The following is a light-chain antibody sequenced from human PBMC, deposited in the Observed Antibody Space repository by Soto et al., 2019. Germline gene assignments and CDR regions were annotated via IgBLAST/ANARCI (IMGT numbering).Light chain of an antibody. Sequence: DIVMTQSPDSLAVSLGERATINCKSSQNILYRSNNKNCSSWYQQKPGQPPQLLIYWASTRESGVPDRFSGSGSGTDFTLTISSLQAEDVAVYYCQQYYSSSPTFGGGTKVEIK. CDR1: QNILYRSNNKNC. CDR3: QQYYSSSPT. J-gene: IGKJ4*01. CDR2: WAS. V-gene: IGKV4-1*01.